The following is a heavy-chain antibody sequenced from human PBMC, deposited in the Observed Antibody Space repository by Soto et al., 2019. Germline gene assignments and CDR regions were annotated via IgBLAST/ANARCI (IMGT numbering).Heavy chain of an antibody. V-gene: IGHV4-59*08. CDR3: ARQGIGRLHGLVDV. CDR2: VYDNGDS. J-gene: IGHJ6*02. D-gene: IGHD5-12*01. Sequence: QVQLQESGPGLVKPSETLSLTCTVSGGSIDGYNCAWIRQSPGKALEWVGYVYDNGDSSYSPSLKSRLTLSMDTSKSQFSLQLRSVTAADTAVYFCARQGIGRLHGLVDVWGRGTTVTVSS. CDR1: GGSIDGYN.